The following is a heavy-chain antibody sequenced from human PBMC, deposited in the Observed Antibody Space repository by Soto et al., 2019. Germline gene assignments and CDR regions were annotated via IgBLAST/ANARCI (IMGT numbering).Heavy chain of an antibody. CDR1: GFTFSSYS. V-gene: IGHV3-48*01. Sequence: PGGSLRLSCASSGFTFSSYSMNWVRQAPGKGLEWVSYISSSSSTTYYADSVKGRFTISRDNAKNSLYLQMNSLRAEDTAVYYCARDPRSGPQYYWGQGTLVTVSS. D-gene: IGHD6-19*01. CDR2: ISSSSSTT. J-gene: IGHJ4*02. CDR3: ARDPRSGPQYY.